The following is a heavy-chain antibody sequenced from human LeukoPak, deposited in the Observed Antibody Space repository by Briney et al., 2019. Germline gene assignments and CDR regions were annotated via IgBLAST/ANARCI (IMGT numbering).Heavy chain of an antibody. J-gene: IGHJ4*02. CDR1: GGSISSGGYY. Sequence: SETLSLTCTVSGGSISSGGYYWSWIRQPPGKGLEWIGYIYHSGSTNYKPSLKSRVTMSGDTSKNLFSLRLTSVTAADTAIYYCARDEGSGWYAYWGQGTLVTVSS. D-gene: IGHD6-19*01. CDR2: IYHSGST. V-gene: IGHV4-61*08. CDR3: ARDEGSGWYAY.